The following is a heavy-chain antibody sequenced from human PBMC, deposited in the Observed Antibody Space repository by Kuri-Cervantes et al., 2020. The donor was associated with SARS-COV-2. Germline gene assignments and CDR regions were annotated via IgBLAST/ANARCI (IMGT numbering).Heavy chain of an antibody. CDR1: GGTFSSYA. CDR3: ARDSGDWNPDGLDL. Sequence: SVKVSCKASGGTFSSYAISWVRQAPGQGLEWMGGIIPIFGTANYAQKFQGRVTITADTSTDTAYMELSSLRSEDTAVYYCARDSGDWNPDGLDLWGQGTLVTVSS. D-gene: IGHD1-1*01. CDR2: IIPIFGTA. V-gene: IGHV1-69*06. J-gene: IGHJ4*03.